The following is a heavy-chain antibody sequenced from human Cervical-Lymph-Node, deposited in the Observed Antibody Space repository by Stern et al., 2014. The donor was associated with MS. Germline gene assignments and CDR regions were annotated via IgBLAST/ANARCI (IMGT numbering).Heavy chain of an antibody. CDR1: GYTVTSDG. CDR3: ARGLLGSENAFDI. J-gene: IGHJ3*02. V-gene: IGHV1-18*01. D-gene: IGHD2-15*01. Sequence: VQLVQSGAEVKKPGASVKVSCKASGYTVTSDGIGWVRQGPGQGLEWLGVLIAYNGNTNYAQKLQRRVTMTTDTSTSTAYMELRSLRSDDTAVYYCARGLLGSENAFDIWGQGTMVTVSS. CDR2: LIAYNGNT.